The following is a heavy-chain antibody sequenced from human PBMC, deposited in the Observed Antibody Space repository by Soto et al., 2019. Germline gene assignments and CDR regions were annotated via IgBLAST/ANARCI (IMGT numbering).Heavy chain of an antibody. Sequence: ASVKVSCKASGYTFTGYYMHWVRQAPGQGLKWMEWINPNSGGTNYAQKFQGWVTMTRDTSISTAYMELSRLRSDDTAVYYCARAVAGTTVFDYWGQGTLVTVSS. CDR2: INPNSGGT. CDR3: ARAVAGTTVFDY. J-gene: IGHJ4*02. V-gene: IGHV1-2*04. CDR1: GYTFTGYY. D-gene: IGHD6-19*01.